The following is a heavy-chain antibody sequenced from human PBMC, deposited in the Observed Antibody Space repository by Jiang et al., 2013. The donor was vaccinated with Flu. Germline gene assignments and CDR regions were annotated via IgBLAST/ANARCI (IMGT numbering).Heavy chain of an antibody. CDR3: ARSVEGRPTYYFDDTGFWGYFDY. D-gene: IGHD3-9*01. Sequence: GAEVKKPGASVRISCKTSGYTFTTFHLHWVRQAPGQGLEWMGIINPAGGSTAYAQRFRGRVTMTRDTSTNTVYMDLSSLTSEDTAVYFCARSVEGRPTYYFDDTGFWGYFDYWGQGTLVTVSS. J-gene: IGHJ4*02. CDR2: INPAGGST. V-gene: IGHV1-46*01. CDR1: GYTFTTFH.